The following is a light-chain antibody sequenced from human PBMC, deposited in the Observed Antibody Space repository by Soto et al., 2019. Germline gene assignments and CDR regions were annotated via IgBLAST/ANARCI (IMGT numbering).Light chain of an antibody. V-gene: IGLV1-40*01. J-gene: IGLJ3*02. CDR3: ESYDSSLSGSV. CDR2: GNS. CDR1: SSNIGGTNY. Sequence: QSVLTQPPSASGTPGQKVFISCSGSSSNIGGTNYAYWYQQLPGAAPKLLIYGNSNRPSGVPDRFFGSKSGTSASLAITGLQAEDEADYYCESYDSSLSGSVFGGGTKLTVL.